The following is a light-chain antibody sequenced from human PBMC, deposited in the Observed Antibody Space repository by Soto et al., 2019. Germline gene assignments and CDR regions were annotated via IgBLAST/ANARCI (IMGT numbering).Light chain of an antibody. CDR2: GAS. V-gene: IGKV3-20*01. J-gene: IGKJ1*01. CDR3: QQYGSSGT. CDR1: QSVGNNY. Sequence: EIVLTQSPGTLSLSPGESATLSCRASQSVGNNYLAWYQQKPGQAPRLLIYGASNRATGIPDRFSGSGSGTDFTLTISRLEPEDFAVYYCQQYGSSGTFGQGTKVDIK.